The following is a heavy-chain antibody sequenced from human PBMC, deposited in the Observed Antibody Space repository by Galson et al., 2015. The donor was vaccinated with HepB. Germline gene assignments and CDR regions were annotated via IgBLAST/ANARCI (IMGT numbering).Heavy chain of an antibody. V-gene: IGHV3-64D*06. CDR3: VKEDILAGFLVGSFHV. CDR1: GFTFSSYA. CDR2: ITNNGVGT. Sequence: SLRLSCAASGFTFSSYAMHWVRQAPGMGLEYISGITNNGVGTNYADSVKGRFTISRDNSKKSLNLQMSSLRPEDTALYYCVKEDILAGFLVGSFHVWGQGTMVTVSS. J-gene: IGHJ3*01. D-gene: IGHD3-9*01.